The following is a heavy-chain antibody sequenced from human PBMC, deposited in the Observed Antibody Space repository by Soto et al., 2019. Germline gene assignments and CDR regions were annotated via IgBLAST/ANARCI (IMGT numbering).Heavy chain of an antibody. Sequence: EVQLVESGGGLVQPGGSLRLSCAASGFTFSSYWMHWVRQAPGKGLVWVSRINSDGRSTSYADSVKGRFNISRDNAKNTLYLQMNSLRAEDTAVYYCASYYGSGIYHPKYWGQRTLVTVAS. D-gene: IGHD3-10*01. CDR3: ASYYGSGIYHPKY. J-gene: IGHJ4*02. V-gene: IGHV3-74*01. CDR2: INSDGRST. CDR1: GFTFSSYW.